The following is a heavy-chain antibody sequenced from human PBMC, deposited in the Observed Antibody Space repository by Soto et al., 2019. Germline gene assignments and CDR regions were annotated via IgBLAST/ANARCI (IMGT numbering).Heavy chain of an antibody. D-gene: IGHD1-26*01. CDR2: INAGEGNT. V-gene: IGHV1-3*01. CDR3: ARGSGSHFPYFDH. J-gene: IGHJ4*02. CDR1: GYTFTSHA. Sequence: QVQLVQSGAEVKKPGASVKVSCKASGYTFTSHAMHWVRQAPGQRLEWMGWINAGEGNTKYSQKFRGRVTLTRDTSARIAYMELSSLRSEDTAVYYCARGSGSHFPYFDHWGQGILVTVSS.